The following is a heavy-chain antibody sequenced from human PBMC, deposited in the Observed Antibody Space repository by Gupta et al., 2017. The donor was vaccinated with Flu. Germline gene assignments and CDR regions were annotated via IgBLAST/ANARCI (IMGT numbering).Heavy chain of an antibody. Sequence: ARSWVRQAPGKGLEWVSAISGSGGSTYYADSVKGRFTISRDNSKNTLYLQMNSLRAEDTAXYXCAKGPXSSTSCYPYYFDYWGQGTLVTVSS. J-gene: IGHJ4*02. CDR1: A. V-gene: IGHV3-23*01. D-gene: IGHD2-2*01. CDR3: AKGPXSSTSCYPYYFDY. CDR2: ISGSGGST.